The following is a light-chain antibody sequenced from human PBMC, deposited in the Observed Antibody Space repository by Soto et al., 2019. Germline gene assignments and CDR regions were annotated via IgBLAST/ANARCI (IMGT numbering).Light chain of an antibody. CDR1: QSVSSY. V-gene: IGKV3-11*01. CDR2: DAS. J-gene: IGKJ2*01. CDR3: HQRSNWPYT. Sequence: EIVLTQSPATLSLSPGERATLSCRASQSVSSYLAWYQQKPGQAPRLLIYDASNRATGIPARFSGSGSGTDFTLTFSSLEPEDFAVYYCHQRSNWPYTFGQGIKLEIK.